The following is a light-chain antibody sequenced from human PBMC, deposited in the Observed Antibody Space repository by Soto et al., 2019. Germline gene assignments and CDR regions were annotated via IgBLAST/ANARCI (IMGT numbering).Light chain of an antibody. V-gene: IGKV3-20*01. Sequence: IVLTQSPGTLSLSPGERATLSCRASQTGSNSYLAWYQQKSGQAPRLLIYGVSTTATGIPDRFSGSGSGTEFALTISRLEPEDFAVYIYQHYGYPQWTFGPGTKVDIK. CDR3: QHYGYPQWT. CDR2: GVS. CDR1: QTGSNSY. J-gene: IGKJ1*01.